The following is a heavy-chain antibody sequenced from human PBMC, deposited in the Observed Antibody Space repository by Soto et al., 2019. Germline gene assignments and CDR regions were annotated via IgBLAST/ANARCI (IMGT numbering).Heavy chain of an antibody. J-gene: IGHJ3*01. CDR2: IGGRGNSA. V-gene: IGHV3-23*01. CDR1: GFIFSNFA. Sequence: SGGALGPSSAASGFIFSNFAIKMVRQAPGKGLEWVSVIGGRGNSAYYADSVQGRFTISRDNSKNTLSLQMSSLTADDTAIYYCVREGRGSFDFWGRGTMVT. D-gene: IGHD5-12*01. CDR3: VREGRGSFDF.